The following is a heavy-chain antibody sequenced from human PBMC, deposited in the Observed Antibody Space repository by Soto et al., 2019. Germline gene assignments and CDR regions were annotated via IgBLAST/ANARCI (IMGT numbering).Heavy chain of an antibody. CDR1: GGTLSIYA. CDR2: IIPIFGTA. V-gene: IGHV1-69*13. D-gene: IGHD3-22*01. Sequence: GASVKVSCKASGGTLSIYAISWVRQAPGQGLEWMGGIIPIFGTANYAQKFQGRVTITADESTSTAYMELSSLRSEDTAVYYCARAFYDSSGYDAFDIWGQGTMVTVSS. J-gene: IGHJ3*02. CDR3: ARAFYDSSGYDAFDI.